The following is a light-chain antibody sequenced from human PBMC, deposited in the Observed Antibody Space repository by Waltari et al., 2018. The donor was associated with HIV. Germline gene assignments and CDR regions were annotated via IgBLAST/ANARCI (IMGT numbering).Light chain of an antibody. J-gene: IGKJ4*01. CDR3: HQSYSTPFS. V-gene: IGKV1-39*01. Sequence: IKMTQSPSYLSASVGDRATITCRASQDINNYLSWYQQKPGKPPKLLIYSASSLQSAVPSRFSGSGSGTDFTLTISSLQPDDFATYYCHQSYSTPFSFGVGTKVDI. CDR1: QDINNY. CDR2: SAS.